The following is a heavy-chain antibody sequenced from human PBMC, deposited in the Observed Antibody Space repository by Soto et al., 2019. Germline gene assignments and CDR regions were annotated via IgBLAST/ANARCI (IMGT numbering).Heavy chain of an antibody. Sequence: ELQLVESGGGLVQPGGSLRLSCAASGFTFSSYNMNWVRQAPGKGLEWVSYISSSASTIFYADSVKGRFTNSRDNAKNSLFLQVNSLRDEDTAVYYCVAAFDVWGQGTMVTVSS. CDR1: GFTFSSYN. J-gene: IGHJ3*01. CDR2: ISSSASTI. CDR3: VAAFDV. V-gene: IGHV3-48*02.